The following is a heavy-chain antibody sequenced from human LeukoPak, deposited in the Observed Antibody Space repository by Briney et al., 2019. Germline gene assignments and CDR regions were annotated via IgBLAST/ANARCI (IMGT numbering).Heavy chain of an antibody. CDR2: ISGSGGST. CDR3: AEASGDSDSSGWYGFYFDY. Sequence: PGGSLRLSCAASGFTFSSYAMSWVRQAPGKGLEWVSAISGSGGSTYYADSVKGRFTISRDNSKNTLYLQMNSLRAEDTAVYYCAEASGDSDSSGWYGFYFDYWGQGTLVTVSS. D-gene: IGHD6-19*01. CDR1: GFTFSSYA. J-gene: IGHJ4*02. V-gene: IGHV3-23*01.